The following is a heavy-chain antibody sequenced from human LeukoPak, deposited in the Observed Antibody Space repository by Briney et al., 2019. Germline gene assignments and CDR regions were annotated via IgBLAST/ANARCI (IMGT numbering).Heavy chain of an antibody. Sequence: SETLSLTCTVSGGSMRTYYWGWIRQPPGKGLEWIGSIYHSGSTYYNPSLKSRVTISVDTSKNQFSLKLSSVTAADTAVYYCARQRFLEWLLSSREHNWFDPWGQGTLVTVSS. CDR1: GGSMRTYY. CDR2: IYHSGST. V-gene: IGHV4-38-2*02. J-gene: IGHJ5*02. D-gene: IGHD3-3*01. CDR3: ARQRFLEWLLSSREHNWFDP.